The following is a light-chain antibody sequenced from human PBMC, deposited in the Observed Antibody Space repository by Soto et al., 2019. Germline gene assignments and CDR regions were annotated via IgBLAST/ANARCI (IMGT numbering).Light chain of an antibody. CDR1: SSDVGGYNY. V-gene: IGLV2-8*01. CDR2: DVN. Sequence: QSVLTQPPSASGSPGQSVTISCTGTSSDVGGYNYVSWYQQHPGKAPKVMIYDVNKRPSGVPDRFAGSKSGNTASLTVSGLQAEDEGDDYCSSHAGGQNVVFGGGTKVTVL. J-gene: IGLJ2*01. CDR3: SSHAGGQNVV.